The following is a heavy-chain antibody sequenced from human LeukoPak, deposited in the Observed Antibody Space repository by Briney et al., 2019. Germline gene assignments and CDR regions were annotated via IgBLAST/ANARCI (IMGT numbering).Heavy chain of an antibody. D-gene: IGHD6-6*01. V-gene: IGHV3-48*03. CDR1: GFTFSSYE. CDR2: ISSSGSTI. Sequence: GGSLRLSCAASGFTFSSYEMNWVRQAQGKGLEWVSYISSSGSTIYYADSVKGRFTISRDNAKNSLYLQMNSLRAEDTAVYYCAREPRGAALSYGMDVWGQGTTVTVSS. CDR3: AREPRGAALSYGMDV. J-gene: IGHJ6*02.